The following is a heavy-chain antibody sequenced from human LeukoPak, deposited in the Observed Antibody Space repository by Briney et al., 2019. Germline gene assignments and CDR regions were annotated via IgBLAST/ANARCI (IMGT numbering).Heavy chain of an antibody. D-gene: IGHD4-17*01. J-gene: IGHJ4*02. V-gene: IGHV3-33*01. CDR1: GFTLSSYG. Sequence: GGSLRLSCAASGFTLSSYGMHWVRQAPGKGLEWVAVIWYDGSNKYYADSVKGRFTISRDNSKNTLYLQMNSLRAEDTAVYYCARRGYGDYSFDYWGQGTLVTVSS. CDR3: ARRGYGDYSFDY. CDR2: IWYDGSNK.